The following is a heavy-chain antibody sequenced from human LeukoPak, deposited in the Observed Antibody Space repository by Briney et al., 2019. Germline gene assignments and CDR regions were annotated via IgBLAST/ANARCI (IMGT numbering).Heavy chain of an antibody. CDR3: AKDRGRIAVAGIDY. CDR1: GFTFNNYA. D-gene: IGHD6-19*01. V-gene: IGHV3-23*01. J-gene: IGHJ4*02. CDR2: ISGGGETT. Sequence: GGSLRLSCAASGFTFNNYAMNWVRQAPGKGLEWVSSISGGGETTYYADSAKGRFTISRDNSKNTLYLQMNSLRAEDTAVYYCAKDRGRIAVAGIDYWGQGTLVTVSS.